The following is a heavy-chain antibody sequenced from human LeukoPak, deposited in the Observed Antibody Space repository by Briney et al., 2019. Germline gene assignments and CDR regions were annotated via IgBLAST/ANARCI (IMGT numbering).Heavy chain of an antibody. J-gene: IGHJ3*02. D-gene: IGHD4-17*01. V-gene: IGHV3-48*02. CDR2: ISSSSSTI. CDR3: ARDRGYGDYVGAFDI. CDR1: GFTFSNAW. Sequence: GGSLRLSCAASGFTFSNAWMNWVRQAPGKGLEWVSHISSSSSTIYYADSVKGRFTISRDNAKNSLYLQMNSLRDEDTAVYYCARDRGYGDYVGAFDIWGQGTMVTVSS.